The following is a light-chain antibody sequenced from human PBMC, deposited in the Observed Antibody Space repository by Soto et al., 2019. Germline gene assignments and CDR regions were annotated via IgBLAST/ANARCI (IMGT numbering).Light chain of an antibody. J-gene: IGLJ3*02. CDR1: SSNIGNNY. Sequence: QSVLTQPPSVSAAPGQKVTISCSGSSSNIGNNYVSWYQQLPGTAPKLLIYDNNKRPSGIPDRFSGSKSGTSATLGITGLQTGDEADEYRGTWDSSLRAVVFGGGTKVTVL. CDR2: DNN. V-gene: IGLV1-51*01. CDR3: GTWDSSLRAVV.